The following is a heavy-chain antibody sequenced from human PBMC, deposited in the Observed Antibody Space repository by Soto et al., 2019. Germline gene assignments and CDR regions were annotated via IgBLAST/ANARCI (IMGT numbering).Heavy chain of an antibody. Sequence: QVQLQESGPGLVKPSQTLSLSCTVSGGSISSGNHYWSWIRQPPGKGLEWIGYIYHSGTAYYNPSLKRRVTMSVSTSKTQCSLTLTSVTAADTATYYCARVQNHDILPASSPRSSIDYWGQGALVTVAA. CDR1: GGSISSGNHY. V-gene: IGHV4-30-4*01. D-gene: IGHD3-9*01. CDR2: IYHSGTA. J-gene: IGHJ4*02. CDR3: ARVQNHDILPASSPRSSIDY.